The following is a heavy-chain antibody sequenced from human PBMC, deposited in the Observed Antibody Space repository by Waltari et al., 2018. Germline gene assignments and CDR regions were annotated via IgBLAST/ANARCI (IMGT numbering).Heavy chain of an antibody. CDR3: ARDYQYANDC. J-gene: IGHJ4*02. CDR1: GVYFRTDY. V-gene: IGHV3-66*01. CDR2: IYTGGSA. Sequence: DVQLVESGGRLVQPGGSLSLSCADSGVYFRTDYINWVRQSPGKGLEWVSVIYTGGSAYHADSVKGRFTVSRDISKNTLYLHMDSLRADDTAVYYCARDYQYANDCWGQGTLVTVSS.